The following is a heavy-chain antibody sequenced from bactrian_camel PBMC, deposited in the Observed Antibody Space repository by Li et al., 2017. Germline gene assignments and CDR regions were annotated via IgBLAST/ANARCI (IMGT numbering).Heavy chain of an antibody. Sequence: HVQLVESGGGSVQAGGSLRLSCAAASGYSAVTLCMGWVRQAPGKGLECVSTINEGGGTAYYADSVKGRFTISRDNAKNTVYLQMNSLKPEDTAMYYCTKDACLGVHWCFFGYWGQGTQVTVS. CDR3: TKDACLGVHWCFFGY. J-gene: IGHJ6*01. CDR2: INEGGGTA. V-gene: IGHV3S1*01. CDR1: GYSAVTLC. D-gene: IGHD7*01.